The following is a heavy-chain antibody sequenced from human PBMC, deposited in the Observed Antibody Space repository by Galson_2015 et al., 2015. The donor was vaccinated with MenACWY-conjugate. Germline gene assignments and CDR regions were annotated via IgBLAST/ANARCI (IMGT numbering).Heavy chain of an antibody. CDR3: ARPRLEDNFICDY. Sequence: SVKVSCKASGGAFSNYDISWVRQAPGQGLEWMGRIIAFLGVANYAEKFQGRVTITADKSTSTAYMEVTGLTSDDTAVYYCARPRLEDNFICDYWGQGTQVTVSS. J-gene: IGHJ4*02. D-gene: IGHD1-1*01. V-gene: IGHV1-69*04. CDR1: GGAFSNYD. CDR2: IIAFLGVA.